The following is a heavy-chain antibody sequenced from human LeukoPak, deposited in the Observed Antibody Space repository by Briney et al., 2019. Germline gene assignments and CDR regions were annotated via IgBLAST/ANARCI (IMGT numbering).Heavy chain of an antibody. CDR1: GFTFDDYG. D-gene: IGHD3-22*01. Sequence: GGSLRLSCAASGFTFDDYGMSWVRHAPGKGLEWVSGINWNGGSTVYADSVKGRFTIYRDKDKNSLYLQMNSLRAEDTALYYCARNRYYYDSSGYRDVGAYYMDVWGKGTTVTVSS. CDR3: ARNRYYYDSSGYRDVGAYYMDV. CDR2: INWNGGST. V-gene: IGHV3-20*04. J-gene: IGHJ6*03.